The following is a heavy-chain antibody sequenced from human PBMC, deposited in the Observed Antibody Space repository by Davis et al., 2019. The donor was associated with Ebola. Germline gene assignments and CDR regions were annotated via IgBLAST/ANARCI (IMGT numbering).Heavy chain of an antibody. V-gene: IGHV1-8*01. CDR1: GYTFTSYD. D-gene: IGHD6-19*01. Sequence: ASVKVSCKASGYTFTSYDINWVRQATGQGLEWMGWMNPNSGNTGYAQKFQGRVTMTRNTSISAAYMELSSLRSEDTAVYYCARGQEQWLVRYYYYGMDVWGQGTTVTVSS. CDR3: ARGQEQWLVRYYYYGMDV. CDR2: MNPNSGNT. J-gene: IGHJ6*02.